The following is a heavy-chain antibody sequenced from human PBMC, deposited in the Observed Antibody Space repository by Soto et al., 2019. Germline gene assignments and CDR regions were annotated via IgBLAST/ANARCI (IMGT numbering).Heavy chain of an antibody. Sequence: GGSLRLSCAASGFTFSGSAMHWVRQAPGKGLEWVAVIWYDGSNKYYADSVKGRFTSSRDNSKNTLYLQMNSLRAEDTAVYYCARADVDTAMVTHAFDSWGQGTRVTV. CDR1: GFTFSGSA. CDR2: IWYDGSNK. D-gene: IGHD5-18*01. J-gene: IGHJ3*02. V-gene: IGHV3-33*08. CDR3: ARADVDTAMVTHAFDS.